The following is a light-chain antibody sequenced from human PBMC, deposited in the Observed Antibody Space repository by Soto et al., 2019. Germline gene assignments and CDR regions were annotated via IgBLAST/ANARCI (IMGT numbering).Light chain of an antibody. Sequence: ETVLTQSPATLSLSPGERTTLSCRASQSVSTYLVWYQQKPGQAPRLLISDASNRAPGIPARFSGSGSGTDFTITIRRLEPEAFADYYCQQRSKWPPTVGPGTNVDIK. J-gene: IGKJ3*01. V-gene: IGKV3-11*01. CDR1: QSVSTY. CDR3: QQRSKWPPT. CDR2: DAS.